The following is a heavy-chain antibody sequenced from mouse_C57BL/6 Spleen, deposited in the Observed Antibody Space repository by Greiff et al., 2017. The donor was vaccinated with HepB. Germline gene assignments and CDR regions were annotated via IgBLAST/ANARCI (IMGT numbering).Heavy chain of an antibody. J-gene: IGHJ4*01. D-gene: IGHD2-2*01. CDR3: AGGYDGGYAMDY. Sequence: QVHVKQPGAELVKPGASVKVSCKASGYTFTSYWMHWVKQRPGQGLEWIGRIHPSDSDTNYNQKFKGKATLTVDKSSSTAYMQLSSLTSEDSAVYYCAGGYDGGYAMDYWGQGTSVTVSS. V-gene: IGHV1-74*01. CDR2: IHPSDSDT. CDR1: GYTFTSYW.